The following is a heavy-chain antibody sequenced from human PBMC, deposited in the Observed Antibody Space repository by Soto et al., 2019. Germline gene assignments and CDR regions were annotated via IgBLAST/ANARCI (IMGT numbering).Heavy chain of an antibody. CDR1: GYTFTSYA. CDR2: INAGNGNT. Sequence: QVQLVQSGAEVKKPGASVKVSCKASGYTFTSYAMHWVRQAPGQRLEWMGGINAGNGNTKYSQKIQGRVTITRDTSASTAYMELSSLRSEDTAVYYCARDQWLDEINWFDPWGQGTLVTVSS. J-gene: IGHJ5*02. V-gene: IGHV1-3*01. CDR3: ARDQWLDEINWFDP. D-gene: IGHD6-19*01.